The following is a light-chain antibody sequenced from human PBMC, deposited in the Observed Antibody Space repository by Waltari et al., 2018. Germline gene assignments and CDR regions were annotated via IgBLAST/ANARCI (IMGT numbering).Light chain of an antibody. Sequence: DIQMTQSPSSLSASVGDRVTITCRASQTVSNYLNWYQQKPGKAPKLLIYTASNLQSGVPSRFSGSGSGTDFTLTISSLQPEDFATYYCQQSHSTLWTFGQGTKLEIK. J-gene: IGKJ2*02. CDR3: QQSHSTLWT. V-gene: IGKV1-39*01. CDR2: TAS. CDR1: QTVSNY.